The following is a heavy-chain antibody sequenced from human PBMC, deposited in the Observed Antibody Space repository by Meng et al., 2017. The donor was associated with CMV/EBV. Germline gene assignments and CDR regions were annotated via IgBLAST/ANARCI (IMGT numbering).Heavy chain of an antibody. V-gene: IGHV4-61*01. CDR3: ARKKVLVVPAAISPRTYYFDY. J-gene: IGHJ4*02. Sequence: GSLRLSCTVSGGSVSSGSYYWSWIRQPPGKGLEWIGYIYYIGSTNYNPSLKSRVTISVDTSKNQSSLKLSSVTAADTAVYYCARKKVLVVPAAISPRTYYFDYWGQGTLVTVSS. D-gene: IGHD2-2*02. CDR2: IYYIGST. CDR1: GGSVSSGSYY.